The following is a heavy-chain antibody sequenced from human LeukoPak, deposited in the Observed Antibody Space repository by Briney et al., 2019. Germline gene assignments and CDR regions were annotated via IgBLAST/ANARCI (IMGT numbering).Heavy chain of an antibody. CDR3: ARAYGYDFWSGLYAFDI. J-gene: IGHJ3*02. V-gene: IGHV4-59*01. D-gene: IGHD3-3*01. CDR1: GGSISSYY. CDR2: IYYSGST. Sequence: SETLSLTCTVSGGSISSYYWSWIRQPPGKGLEWIGYIYYSGSTNYNPSLKSRVTISVDTSKNQFSLKLSSVTAADTAVYYCARAYGYDFWSGLYAFDIWGQGTMVTVSS.